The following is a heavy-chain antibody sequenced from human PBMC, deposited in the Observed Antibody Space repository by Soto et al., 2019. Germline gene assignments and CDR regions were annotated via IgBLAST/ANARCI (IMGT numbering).Heavy chain of an antibody. V-gene: IGHV3-30*18. J-gene: IGHJ4*02. CDR1: GFTFSSYG. CDR3: AKGPPGIAAAGTLDY. Sequence: GGSLRLSCAASGFTFSSYGMHWVRQAPGKGLEWVAVISYDGSNKYYADSVKGRFTISRDNSKNTLYLQMNSLRAEDTAVYYCAKGPPGIAAAGTLDYWGQGTLVTVSS. D-gene: IGHD6-13*01. CDR2: ISYDGSNK.